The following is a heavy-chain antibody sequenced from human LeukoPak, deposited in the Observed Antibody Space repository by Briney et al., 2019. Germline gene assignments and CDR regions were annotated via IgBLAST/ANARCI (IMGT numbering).Heavy chain of an antibody. V-gene: IGHV5-51*01. CDR3: ASLYTTRTRSIWGRFDS. D-gene: IGHD3-16*01. J-gene: IGHJ5*01. Sequence: GESLKISCRASGNTFTNYWIAWVRQKPGKGLEWMGIVYPGDSHTRYSPFFQGQVTITADKSIGTAYLQWSSLKASDTAINYLASLYTTRTRSIWGRFDSWGQGTLVSVSS. CDR1: GNTFTNYW. CDR2: VYPGDSHT.